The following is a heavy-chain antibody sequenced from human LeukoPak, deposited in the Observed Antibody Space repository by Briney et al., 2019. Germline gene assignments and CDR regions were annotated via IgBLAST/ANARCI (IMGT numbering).Heavy chain of an antibody. J-gene: IGHJ3*02. Sequence: GGSLRLFCGASGFPVNSNFLRWVRQAPGEGLEWVSAIYTNGGANYADSVKGRFSISRDNSKNTLYLQMNGLSADDTAVYYCARESGGRDKFAFDIWGQGTMVTVSS. D-gene: IGHD1-26*01. CDR3: ARESGGRDKFAFDI. V-gene: IGHV3-53*01. CDR1: GFPVNSNF. CDR2: IYTNGGA.